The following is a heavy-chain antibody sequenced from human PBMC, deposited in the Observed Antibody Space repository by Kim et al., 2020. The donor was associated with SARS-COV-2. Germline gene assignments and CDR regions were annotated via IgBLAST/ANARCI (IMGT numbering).Heavy chain of an antibody. V-gene: IGHV5-51*01. Sequence: SPSFQGKVTISADKSISTAYLQWSSLKASDTAMYYCARTQGWNRLGAFDIWGQGTMVTVSS. CDR3: ARTQGWNRLGAFDI. J-gene: IGHJ3*02. D-gene: IGHD1-1*01.